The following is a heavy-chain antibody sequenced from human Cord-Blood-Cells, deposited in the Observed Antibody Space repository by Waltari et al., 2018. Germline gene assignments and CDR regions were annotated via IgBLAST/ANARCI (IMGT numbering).Heavy chain of an antibody. CDR1: GYSFTSYW. V-gene: IGHV5-51*01. Sequence: EVQLVQSGAEVKKPGESLKISCKGSGYSFTSYWIGGVRKMPGKGLEWMGIIYPGDSDTRYSPSFQGQVTISADKSISTAYLQWSSLKASDTAMYYCARPNWNDYYYYGMDVWGQGTTVTVSS. J-gene: IGHJ6*02. CDR3: ARPNWNDYYYYGMDV. D-gene: IGHD1-20*01. CDR2: IYPGDSDT.